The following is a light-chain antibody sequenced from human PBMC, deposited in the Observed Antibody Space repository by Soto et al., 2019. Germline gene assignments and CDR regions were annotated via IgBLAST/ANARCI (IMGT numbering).Light chain of an antibody. Sequence: EIVMTQSPATLSVSPGERATLSCRASQSVSSTLAWYQQKPGQAPRLLIYGASTRATGIPARFSGSGSGTEFTLTISSLQSEDFAVYYCQQYNNWPMGYTFGQGTKLEIK. CDR3: QQYNNWPMGYT. CDR2: GAS. CDR1: QSVSST. V-gene: IGKV3-15*01. J-gene: IGKJ2*01.